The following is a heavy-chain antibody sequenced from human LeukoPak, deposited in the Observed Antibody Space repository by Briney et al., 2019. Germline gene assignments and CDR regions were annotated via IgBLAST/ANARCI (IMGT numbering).Heavy chain of an antibody. Sequence: SVKVSCKASGGTFSSYAISWVRQAPGQGLEWMGEIIPIFGTANYAQKFQGRVTITADESTSTAYMELSSLRSEDTAVYYCAREGGVTGTTTRGMIDIWGQGTMVTVSS. V-gene: IGHV1-69*13. J-gene: IGHJ3*02. D-gene: IGHD1-7*01. CDR3: AREGGVTGTTTRGMIDI. CDR2: IIPIFGTA. CDR1: GGTFSSYA.